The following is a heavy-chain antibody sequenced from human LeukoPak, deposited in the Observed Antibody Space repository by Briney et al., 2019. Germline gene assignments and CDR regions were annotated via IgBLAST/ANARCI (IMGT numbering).Heavy chain of an antibody. D-gene: IGHD6-13*01. CDR1: GGTFSSYA. CDR3: ARMVAAGTGWYYYYGMDV. CDR2: IIPIFGTA. J-gene: IGHJ6*04. Sequence: GSSVKVSCKASGGTFSSYAISWVRQAPGQGLEWMGGIIPIFGTANYAQKFQGRVTITADKSTSTAYMELSSLRSEDTAVYYCARMVAAGTGWYYYYGMDVWGKGTTVTVSS. V-gene: IGHV1-69*06.